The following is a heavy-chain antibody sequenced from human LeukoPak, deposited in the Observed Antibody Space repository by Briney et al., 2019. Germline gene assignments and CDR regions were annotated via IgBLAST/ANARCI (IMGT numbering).Heavy chain of an antibody. V-gene: IGHV4-30-4*08. D-gene: IGHD5-24*01. CDR1: GGSISSGDYY. J-gene: IGHJ6*03. CDR2: IYYSGST. CDR3: ARAMAGYYYYYYMDV. Sequence: SETLSLTCTVSGGSISSGDYYWSWIRQPPGKGLEWIGYIYYSGSTYYNPSLKSRVTISVDTSKNQFSLKLSSVTAADTAVYYCARAMAGYYYYYYMDVWGKGTTVTVS.